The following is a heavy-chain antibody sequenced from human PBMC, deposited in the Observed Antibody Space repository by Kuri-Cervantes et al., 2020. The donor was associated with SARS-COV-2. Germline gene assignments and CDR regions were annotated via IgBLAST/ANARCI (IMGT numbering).Heavy chain of an antibody. D-gene: IGHD1-14*01. CDR3: ARRHITGYLDY. CDR1: GGSISSYY. Sequence: SETLSLTCTVSGGSISSYYWSWIRQPPGKGLEWIGFVYYGGSTNYIPSLRSRVTISINTSKNQSSLKLSSVTAADTAVYYCARRHITGYLDYWGQGILVTVSS. V-gene: IGHV4-59*08. CDR2: VYYGGST. J-gene: IGHJ4*02.